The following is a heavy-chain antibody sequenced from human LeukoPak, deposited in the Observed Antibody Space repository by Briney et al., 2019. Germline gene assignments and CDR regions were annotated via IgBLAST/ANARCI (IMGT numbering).Heavy chain of an antibody. V-gene: IGHV3-30*18. CDR3: AKEYIVGATLDY. CDR2: ISYDGSNK. D-gene: IGHD1-26*01. CDR1: GFTFSSYG. Sequence: PGGSLRLSCAASGFTFSSYGMHWVRQAPGKGLEWVAVISYDGSNKYYADSVKGRFTISRDNSKNTLYLQMNSLRAEDTAVYYCAKEYIVGATLDYWGQGTLVTVSS. J-gene: IGHJ4*02.